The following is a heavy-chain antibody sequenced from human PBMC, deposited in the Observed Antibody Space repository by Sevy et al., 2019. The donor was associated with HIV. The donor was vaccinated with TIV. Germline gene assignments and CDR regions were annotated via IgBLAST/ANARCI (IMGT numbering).Heavy chain of an antibody. CDR2: IYHSGST. CDR1: GGSISSGGYS. J-gene: IGHJ4*02. CDR3: ARDKGDFGYFDY. V-gene: IGHV4-30-2*01. Sequence: SETLSLTCAVSGGSISSGGYSWSWIRQPPGKGLEWIGYIYHSGSTYYNPSLKSRVTISVDRSKNQFSPKLSSVTAADTAVYYCARDKGDFGYFDYWGQGTLVAVSS. D-gene: IGHD2-21*01.